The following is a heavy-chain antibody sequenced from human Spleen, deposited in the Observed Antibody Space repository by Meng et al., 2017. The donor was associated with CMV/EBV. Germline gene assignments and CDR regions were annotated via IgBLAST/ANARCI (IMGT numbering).Heavy chain of an antibody. V-gene: IGHV1-69*04. D-gene: IGHD4-23*01. Sequence: SVKVSCKASGGTFSSYTISWVRQAPGQGLEWMGRIIPILGIANYAQKFQGRVTITADKSTSTAYMELSSLRSEDTAVYYCAREGYGGNSVPSSEFDYWGQGTLVTVSS. J-gene: IGHJ4*02. CDR1: GGTFSSYT. CDR2: IIPILGIA. CDR3: AREGYGGNSVPSSEFDY.